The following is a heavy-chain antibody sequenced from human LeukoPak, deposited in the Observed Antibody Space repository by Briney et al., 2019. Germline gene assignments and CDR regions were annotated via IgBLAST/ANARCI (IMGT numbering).Heavy chain of an antibody. CDR1: GGSISRSSYY. D-gene: IGHD1-26*01. V-gene: IGHV4-39*07. CDR3: ARVMGSGWFDP. CDR2: IYYSGST. Sequence: SETLSLTCTVSGGSISRSSYYWGWIRQPPGKGLEWIGSIYYSGSTYYNPSLKSRVTISLDTSKNQFSLKLSSVTAADTAVYYCARVMGSGWFDPWGQGTLVTVSS. J-gene: IGHJ5*02.